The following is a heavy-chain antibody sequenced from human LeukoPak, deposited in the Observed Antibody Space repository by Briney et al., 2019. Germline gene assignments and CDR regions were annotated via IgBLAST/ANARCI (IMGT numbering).Heavy chain of an antibody. CDR3: STASHQYCSSTTC. J-gene: IGHJ4*02. CDR1: GFTFSSAY. Sequence: GGSLRLSCAASGFTFSSAYMNWVRQAPGKGLEWVGRIKSKTDAGTTDYAAPVKGRFTISRDDSKDTLYLQMNSLKTEDTAVYYCSTASHQYCSSTTCWGQGTLVTVSS. CDR2: IKSKTDAGTT. D-gene: IGHD2-2*01. V-gene: IGHV3-15*01.